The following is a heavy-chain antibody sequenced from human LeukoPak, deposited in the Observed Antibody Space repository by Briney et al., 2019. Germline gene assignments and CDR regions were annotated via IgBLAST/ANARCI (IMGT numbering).Heavy chain of an antibody. CDR1: GFTFSNYW. J-gene: IGHJ4*02. D-gene: IGHD3-10*01. Sequence: GGSLRLSCAAPGFTFSNYWMSWVRQAPGKGLEWVANIKHDGSEKYYVDSVKGRFTISRDNSKNTLYLQMNSLRAEDTAVYYCARGAPSRGKGSGSYSPFDYWGQGTLVTVSS. V-gene: IGHV3-7*01. CDR3: ARGAPSRGKGSGSYSPFDY. CDR2: IKHDGSEK.